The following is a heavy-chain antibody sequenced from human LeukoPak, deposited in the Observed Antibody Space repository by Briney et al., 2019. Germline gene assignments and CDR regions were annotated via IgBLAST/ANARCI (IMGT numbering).Heavy chain of an antibody. CDR2: ISAYNGNT. CDR1: GYTFTSYG. CDR3: ARGDIVVVPAAMNY. D-gene: IGHD2-2*01. Sequence: GASVKVSCKASGYTFTSYGISWVRQAPGQGLEWMGWISAYNGNTNYAQKLQGRVTMTTDTSTSTAYMELRSLRSDDTAVYYCARGDIVVVPAAMNYWGQGTLVTVSS. V-gene: IGHV1-18*01. J-gene: IGHJ4*02.